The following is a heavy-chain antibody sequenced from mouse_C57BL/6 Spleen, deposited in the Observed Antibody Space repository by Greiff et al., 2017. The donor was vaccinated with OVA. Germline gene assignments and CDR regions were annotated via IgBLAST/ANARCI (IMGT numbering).Heavy chain of an antibody. J-gene: IGHJ1*03. CDR1: GFTFSDYY. V-gene: IGHV5-16*01. CDR3: ARAPYYPMGYFDV. D-gene: IGHD1-1*01. CDR2: INYDGSST. Sequence: EVHLVESEGGLVQPGSSMKLSCTASGFTFSDYYMAWVRQVPEKGLEWVANINYDGSSTYYLDSLKSRFIISRDNAKNILYLQMSSLKSEDTATYYCARAPYYPMGYFDVWGTGTTVTVSS.